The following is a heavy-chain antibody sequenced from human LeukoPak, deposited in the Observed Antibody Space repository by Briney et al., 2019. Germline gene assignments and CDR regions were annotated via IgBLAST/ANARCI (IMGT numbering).Heavy chain of an antibody. D-gene: IGHD3-10*01. CDR2: MNPNSGNT. J-gene: IGHJ5*02. CDR3: ARYRFSYYGFFP. Sequence: ASVKVSCKASGYTFTSYDINWVRQATGQGLEWMGWMNPNSGNTGYAQKFQGRVTMTRNTSISTAYMELSSLRSEDTAVYYCARYRFSYYGFFPWGQGTLVTVSS. CDR1: GYTFTSYD. V-gene: IGHV1-8*01.